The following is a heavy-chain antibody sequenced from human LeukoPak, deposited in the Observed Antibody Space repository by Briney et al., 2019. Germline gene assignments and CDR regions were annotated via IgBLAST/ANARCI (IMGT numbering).Heavy chain of an antibody. D-gene: IGHD2-15*01. CDR2: IYYSGST. V-gene: IGHV4-59*08. Sequence: SETLSLTCTVSGGSINSYYWSWIRQPPGKGLEWIGYIYYSGSTNYNASLKSRDTISVDTSKNQFSLKLSSVTAADTAVYYCARHRRVAATYYYYGMDVWGQGTTVTVSS. CDR3: ARHRRVAATYYYYGMDV. J-gene: IGHJ6*02. CDR1: GGSINSYY.